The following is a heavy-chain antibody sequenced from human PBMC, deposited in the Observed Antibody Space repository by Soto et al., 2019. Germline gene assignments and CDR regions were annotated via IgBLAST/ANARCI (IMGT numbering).Heavy chain of an antibody. Sequence: QVQLQESGPGLVKPSQTLSLTCTVSGGSISSGGYYWSWIRQHPGKGLEWIGYIYYSGSTYYNPSLKSRVTISVYTSKNQFSLKLSSVTAADTAVYYCAREGGMGSGWTRYFDYWGQGTLVTVSS. CDR1: GGSISSGGYY. D-gene: IGHD6-19*01. V-gene: IGHV4-31*03. CDR2: IYYSGST. CDR3: AREGGMGSGWTRYFDY. J-gene: IGHJ4*02.